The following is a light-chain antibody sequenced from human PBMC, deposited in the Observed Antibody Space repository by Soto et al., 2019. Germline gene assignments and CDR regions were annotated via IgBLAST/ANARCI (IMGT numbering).Light chain of an antibody. CDR2: AAS. CDR1: QSSSSY. J-gene: IGKJ1*01. Sequence: DIQMTQSPSSLSASVGDRVTITCRASQSSSSYLNWYQQKPGKAPKLLIYAASSLQSGVPSRFSGSGSGTDFPLTISSLQPEDFATYYWQQSYSTPWTFGQGTKVQIK. CDR3: QQSYSTPWT. V-gene: IGKV1-39*01.